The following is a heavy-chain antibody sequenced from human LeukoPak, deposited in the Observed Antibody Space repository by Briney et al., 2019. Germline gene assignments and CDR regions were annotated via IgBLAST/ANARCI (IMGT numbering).Heavy chain of an antibody. CDR1: GFTSSNYG. CDR2: ISNDGSNK. CDR3: AREVVVVPAAMGVGAFDI. D-gene: IGHD2-2*01. Sequence: GGSLRLSCAASGFTSSNYGMNWVRQAPGKGLEWVAIISNDGSNKYYADSVKGRFTISRDNSKNTLYLQMNSLRAEDTAVYYCAREVVVVPAAMGVGAFDIWGQGTMVTVSS. J-gene: IGHJ3*02. V-gene: IGHV3-30*03.